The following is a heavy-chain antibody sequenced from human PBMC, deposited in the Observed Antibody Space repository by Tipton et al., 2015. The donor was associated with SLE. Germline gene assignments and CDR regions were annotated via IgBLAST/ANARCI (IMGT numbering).Heavy chain of an antibody. CDR3: ARDPGLADYFDL. CDR2: ISTSSSTI. Sequence: GSLRLSCAASEFIFSSYSMNWVRQAPGKGLEWLSFISTSSSTIYYADSVKGRFTISRDNAKNSLYLQMNSLRAEDTAVYYCARDPGLADYFDLWGRGTLVTV. V-gene: IGHV3-48*01. CDR1: EFIFSSYS. J-gene: IGHJ2*01. D-gene: IGHD3/OR15-3a*01.